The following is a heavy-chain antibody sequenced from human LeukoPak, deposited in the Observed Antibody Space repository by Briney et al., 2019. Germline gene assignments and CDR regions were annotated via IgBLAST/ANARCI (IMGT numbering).Heavy chain of an antibody. V-gene: IGHV1-46*01. CDR2: INPSGGST. D-gene: IGHD1-26*01. Sequence: ASVKVSCKASGYTFTSYYMHWVRQAPGQGLEWMGIINPSGGSTSYAQKFQGRVTMTRDTSTSTVYMELSSLRSEDTAVYYCARESGSYSGGSAFDIWGQGTMVTVSS. J-gene: IGHJ3*02. CDR1: GYTFTSYY. CDR3: ARESGSYSGGSAFDI.